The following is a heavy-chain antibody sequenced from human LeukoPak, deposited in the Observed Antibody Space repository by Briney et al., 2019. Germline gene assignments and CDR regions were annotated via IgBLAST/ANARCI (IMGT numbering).Heavy chain of an antibody. CDR1: GYTFTSYG. J-gene: IGHJ6*03. V-gene: IGHV1-18*01. CDR2: ISAYNGNT. Sequence: GASVKVSCKASGYTFTSYGTSWVRQAPGQGLEWMGWISAYNGNTNYAQKLQGRVTMTTDTSTSTAYMELRSLRSDDTAVYYCARDPLVSGWYPLHYYYYMDVWGKGTTVTVSS. CDR3: ARDPLVSGWYPLHYYYYMDV. D-gene: IGHD6-19*01.